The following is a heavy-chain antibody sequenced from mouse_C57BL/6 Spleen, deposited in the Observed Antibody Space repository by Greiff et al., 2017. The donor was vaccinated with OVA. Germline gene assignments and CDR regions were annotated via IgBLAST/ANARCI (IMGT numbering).Heavy chain of an antibody. J-gene: IGHJ2*01. V-gene: IGHV5-4*01. CDR1: GFTFSSYA. CDR2: ISDGGSYT. Sequence: EVKLVESGGGLVKPGGSLKLSCAASGFTFSSYAMSWVRQTPEKRLEWVATISDGGSYTYYPDNVKGRFTISRDNAKNNLYLQMSHLKSEDTAMYYCARDVGTGRGGYYFDYWGQGTTLTVSS. D-gene: IGHD4-1*01. CDR3: ARDVGTGRGGYYFDY.